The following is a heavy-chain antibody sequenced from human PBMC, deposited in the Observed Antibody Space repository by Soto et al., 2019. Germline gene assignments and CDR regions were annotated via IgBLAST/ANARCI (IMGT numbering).Heavy chain of an antibody. V-gene: IGHV1-69*12. Sequence: VQVVQSGAEVKSPGSSVKISCKPSGGSLSNYALSWVRQAPGQGLEWMGGIIPVSGTTKYAQKFEGRLMMAADESTTTAYMELSGLRYEDTSIYYCAMGGRWDSLSSASATVDYWGQGTLVTGSS. CDR1: GGSLSNYA. CDR3: AMGGRWDSLSSASATVDY. D-gene: IGHD3-10*02. J-gene: IGHJ4*02. CDR2: IIPVSGTT.